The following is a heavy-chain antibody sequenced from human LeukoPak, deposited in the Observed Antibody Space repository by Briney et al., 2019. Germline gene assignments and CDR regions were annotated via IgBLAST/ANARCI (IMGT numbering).Heavy chain of an antibody. CDR2: ISGSGGST. V-gene: IGHV3-23*01. CDR1: GFTFSSYA. J-gene: IGHJ4*02. D-gene: IGHD5-18*01. CDR3: AKDMHGYSYGGFDY. Sequence: QPGGSLRLSCAASGFTFSSYAMSWVRQAPGKGLEWVSAISGSGGSTYYADSVKGRFTISRDNSKNTLYLQMNSLRAEDTAAYYCAKDMHGYSYGGFDYWGQGTLVTVSS.